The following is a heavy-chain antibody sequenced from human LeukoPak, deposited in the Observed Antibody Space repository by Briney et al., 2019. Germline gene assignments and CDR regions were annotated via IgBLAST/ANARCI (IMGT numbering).Heavy chain of an antibody. V-gene: IGHV4-59*01. Sequence: SETLSLTCTVSGGSISPYYWSWIRQPPGKGLGWLGYIYYSGKTEYKPSLKSRVAMSVDTSKNQFSLRLSSVTAADTAVYYCARSTGSTMFIDYWGQGTLVTVSS. CDR2: IYYSGKT. CDR1: GGSISPYY. CDR3: ARSTGSTMFIDY. J-gene: IGHJ4*02. D-gene: IGHD3-10*02.